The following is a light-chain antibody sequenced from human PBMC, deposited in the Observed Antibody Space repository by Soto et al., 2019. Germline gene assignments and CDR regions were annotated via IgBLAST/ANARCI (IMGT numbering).Light chain of an antibody. Sequence: QSVLAQPASVSGSLGQSITISCTGTSSDVGDYIFVSWYQQHPGTAPKLMIYDIINRPSGVSNRFSGSKSGNTASLTISGLQAEDEADYYCVSFTTSRSYVFGPGTKVTVL. J-gene: IGLJ1*01. CDR1: SSDVGDYIF. CDR3: VSFTTSRSYV. V-gene: IGLV2-14*03. CDR2: DII.